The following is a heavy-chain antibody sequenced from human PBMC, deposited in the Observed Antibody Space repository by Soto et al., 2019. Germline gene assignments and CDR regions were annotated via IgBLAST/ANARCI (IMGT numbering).Heavy chain of an antibody. J-gene: IGHJ6*02. CDR3: VRSHAKTTIITLFGVGTTPDYYGMDV. V-gene: IGHV1-69*06. D-gene: IGHD3-3*01. Sequence: SVQVSCQASGCTFSSYAISWVRPAPGQGLEWMGGIIPIFGTANYAQKFQGRVTITEDKSTSTAYMELSSLRFEDTAVYYCVRSHAKTTIITLFGVGTTPDYYGMDVWGQGTTVTVSS. CDR2: IIPIFGTA. CDR1: GCTFSSYA.